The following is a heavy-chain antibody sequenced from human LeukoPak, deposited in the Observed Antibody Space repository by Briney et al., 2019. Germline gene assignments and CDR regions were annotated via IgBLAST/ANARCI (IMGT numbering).Heavy chain of an antibody. CDR3: ARRARYYDSSGYDFDL. CDR1: GYTFTTYD. CDR2: MNPNSGNT. V-gene: IGHV1-8*01. D-gene: IGHD3-22*01. Sequence: GASVKVSCKTSGYTFTTYDINWVRQATGQGLEWMGWMNPNSGNTGYAQKFQGRVTMTRDTSKSTAYMELSSLRSEDSAVYFCARRARYYDSSGYDFDLWGRGTLVTVSS. J-gene: IGHJ2*01.